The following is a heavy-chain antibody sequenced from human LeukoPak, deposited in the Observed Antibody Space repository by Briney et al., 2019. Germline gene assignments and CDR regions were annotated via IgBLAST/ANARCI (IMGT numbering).Heavy chain of an antibody. CDR3: ATEAFQDWFDP. J-gene: IGHJ5*02. V-gene: IGHV1-2*02. CDR1: GYTFTGYY. D-gene: IGHD2/OR15-2a*01. Sequence: ASVKVSCKASGYTFTGYYMHWVRQAPGQGLEWMGWINLNSGGTKYAQKFQGRITMTRDTSINTAYMELSSLRSEDTAVYYCATEAFQDWFDPWGQGTLVTVSS. CDR2: INLNSGGT.